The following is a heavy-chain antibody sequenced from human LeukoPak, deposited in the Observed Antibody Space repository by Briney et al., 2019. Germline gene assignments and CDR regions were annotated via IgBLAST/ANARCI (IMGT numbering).Heavy chain of an antibody. CDR2: INPNTGDT. CDR1: GYTFAGYF. V-gene: IGHV1-2*02. D-gene: IGHD2-2*02. CDR3: ARSLAAGRLYHLDY. J-gene: IGHJ4*02. Sequence: GASVKVSCKASGYTFAGYFLHWVRQAPGQGLEWMGRINPNTGDTNYAQKFPDRVTMTRDTSISTAYLELNRLRSDDTAIYYCARSLAAGRLYHLDYWGLGTLVTVSS.